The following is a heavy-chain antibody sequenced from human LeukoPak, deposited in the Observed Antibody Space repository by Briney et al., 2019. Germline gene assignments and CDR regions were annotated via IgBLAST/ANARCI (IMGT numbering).Heavy chain of an antibody. CDR2: ISGSGGST. CDR1: GFTFSSYA. CDR3: AGQYCSSTSCPYYYGMDV. J-gene: IGHJ6*02. Sequence: GSLRLSCAASGFTFSSYAMSWVRQAPGKGLEWVSAISGSGGSTYYADSVKGRFTISRDNSKNTLYLQMNSLRAEDTAVYYCAGQYCSSTSCPYYYGMDVWGQGTTVTVSS. D-gene: IGHD2-2*01. V-gene: IGHV3-23*01.